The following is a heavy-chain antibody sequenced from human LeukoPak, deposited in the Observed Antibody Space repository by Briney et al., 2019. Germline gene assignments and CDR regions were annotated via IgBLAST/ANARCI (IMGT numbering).Heavy chain of an antibody. CDR2: LNDVGGDA. CDR3: ARPDIVVVVAATPIDY. J-gene: IGHJ4*02. Sequence: GGSLRLSCGASGFTFSTYAMAWVRQAPGKGLEWVSSLNDVGGDAYYADSVKGRFTISRDNSKNTLYLQMNSLRAEDTAVYYCARPDIVVVVAATPIDYWGQGTLVTVSS. D-gene: IGHD2-15*01. V-gene: IGHV3-23*01. CDR1: GFTFSTYA.